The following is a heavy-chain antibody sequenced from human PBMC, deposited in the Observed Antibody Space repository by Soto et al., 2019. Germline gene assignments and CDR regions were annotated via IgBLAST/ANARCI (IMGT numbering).Heavy chain of an antibody. CDR2: IYPGDSDT. CDR1: GYIFTSCW. J-gene: IGHJ4*02. CDR3: AKLDHDISGSLKGFAY. Sequence: GESLKISCKGSGYIFTSCWIGWVRQMPGKGLEWMGIIYPGDSDTRYSPSFQGQVTISADKSISTAYLQWSSLKASDTAMYYWAKLDHDISGSLKGFAYWGKGPLVPVS. V-gene: IGHV5-51*01. D-gene: IGHD3-22*01.